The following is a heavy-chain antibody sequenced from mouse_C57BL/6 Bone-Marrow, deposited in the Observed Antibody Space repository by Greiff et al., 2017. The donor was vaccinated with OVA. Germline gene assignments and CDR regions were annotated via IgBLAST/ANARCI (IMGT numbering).Heavy chain of an antibody. D-gene: IGHD1-1*01. Sequence: EVQGVESGGGLVQPKGSLKLSCAASGFTFNTYAMHWVRQAPGKGLEWVARIRSKSSNYATYYADSVKDRFTISRDDSQSMLYLQMNNLKTEDTAMYYCVREGYYGSSYPYYYAMDYWGQGTSVTVSS. V-gene: IGHV10-3*01. CDR3: VREGYYGSSYPYYYAMDY. J-gene: IGHJ4*01. CDR1: GFTFNTYA. CDR2: IRSKSSNYAT.